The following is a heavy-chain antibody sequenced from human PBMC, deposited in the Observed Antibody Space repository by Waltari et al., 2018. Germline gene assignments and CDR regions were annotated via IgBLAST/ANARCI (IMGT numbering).Heavy chain of an antibody. CDR1: GFTFSSYG. D-gene: IGHD3-10*01. Sequence: QVQLVESGGGVVQPGRSLRLSCAASGFTFSSYGMHWVRQAPGKGLEWVAVISYDGSNKYYADSVKGRFTISRDNSKNTLYLQMNSLRAEDTAVYYCAKDRRYGSGSYFDYWGQGTLVTVSS. CDR2: ISYDGSNK. CDR3: AKDRRYGSGSYFDY. J-gene: IGHJ4*02. V-gene: IGHV3-30*18.